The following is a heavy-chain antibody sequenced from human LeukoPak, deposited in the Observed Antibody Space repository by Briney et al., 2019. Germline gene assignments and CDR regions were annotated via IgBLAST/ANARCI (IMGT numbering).Heavy chain of an antibody. J-gene: IGHJ4*02. V-gene: IGHV5-51*01. CDR3: AKSRGNWGHEFDY. Sequence: GESLKISCKGSGYTFTTYWIGWVRQMPGKGLEWMGIIYPDDSDTRYSPSFQGQVTISADKSISTAYLQWSSLKASDTAIYYCAKSRGNWGHEFDYWGQGTLVTVSS. CDR1: GYTFTTYW. D-gene: IGHD7-27*01. CDR2: IYPDDSDT.